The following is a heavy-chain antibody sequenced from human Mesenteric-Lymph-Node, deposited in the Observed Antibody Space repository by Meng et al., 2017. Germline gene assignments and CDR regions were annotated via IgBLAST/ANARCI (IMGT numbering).Heavy chain of an antibody. Sequence: GESLKISCAASGFTFSSYGMHWVRQAPGKGLEWVAVIWYDGSNKYYADSVKGRFTISRDNSKNTLYLQMNSLRAEDTAVYYCARDPWDYDYVWGSYHQFGYFQHWGQGTLVTVSS. D-gene: IGHD3-16*02. CDR2: IWYDGSNK. V-gene: IGHV3-33*01. CDR3: ARDPWDYDYVWGSYHQFGYFQH. CDR1: GFTFSSYG. J-gene: IGHJ1*01.